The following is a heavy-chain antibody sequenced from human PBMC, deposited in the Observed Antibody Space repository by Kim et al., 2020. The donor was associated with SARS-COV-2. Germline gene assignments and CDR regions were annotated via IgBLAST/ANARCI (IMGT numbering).Heavy chain of an antibody. CDR2: ISGSGVST. J-gene: IGHJ4*02. CDR3: AKDRAYCSGDGCNSGFDY. Sequence: GGSLRLSCAASGFTFSSYTMTWVRQAPGKGLEWVSSISGSGVSTYHADSVKGRFTISRDNSKNTLYLQMNSLRAEDTALYYCAKDRAYCSGDGCNSGFDYWGQGTLVTVSS. V-gene: IGHV3-23*01. CDR1: GFTFSSYT. D-gene: IGHD2-15*01.